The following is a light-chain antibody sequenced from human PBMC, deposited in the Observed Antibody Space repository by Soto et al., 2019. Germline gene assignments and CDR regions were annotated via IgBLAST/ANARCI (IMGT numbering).Light chain of an antibody. Sequence: QSALTQPASVSGSPGQSITISCTGTSSDVGGYNYVSWYQQHPGKAPKLMIYYVSNRPSVVSNRFSGSKSGNTASLTISGRQAEDEAEYYCSSYTSSSTLVFGGGTKVTVL. CDR1: SSDVGGYNY. J-gene: IGLJ3*02. CDR2: YVS. V-gene: IGLV2-14*01. CDR3: SSYTSSSTLV.